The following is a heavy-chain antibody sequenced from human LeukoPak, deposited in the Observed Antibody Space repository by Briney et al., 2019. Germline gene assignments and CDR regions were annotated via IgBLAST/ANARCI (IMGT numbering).Heavy chain of an antibody. CDR1: GGSISSSNYY. Sequence: SETLSLTCTVSGGSISSSNYYWGWIRQPPGKGLEWMGNIYYSGSTYYNPSLKSRVTISVDTSKNQFSLKLSSVTAADTAVYYCARLGAAAGMGSGFDYWGQGTLVTVSS. CDR3: ARLGAAAGMGSGFDY. J-gene: IGHJ4*02. V-gene: IGHV4-39*07. D-gene: IGHD6-13*01. CDR2: IYYSGST.